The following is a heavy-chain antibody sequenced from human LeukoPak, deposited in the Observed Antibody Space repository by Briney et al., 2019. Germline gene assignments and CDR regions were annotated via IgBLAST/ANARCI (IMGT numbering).Heavy chain of an antibody. D-gene: IGHD3-10*01. CDR2: INPNSGGT. Sequence: ASVKVSCKASGYIFTDYYMHWVRQAPGQGLEWMGWINPNSGGTNYAQKFQGRVTMTRDTSISTAYMELRSLRSDDTAVYYCARGADYYGFDPWGQGTLVTVSS. V-gene: IGHV1-2*02. CDR1: GYIFTDYY. CDR3: ARGADYYGFDP. J-gene: IGHJ5*02.